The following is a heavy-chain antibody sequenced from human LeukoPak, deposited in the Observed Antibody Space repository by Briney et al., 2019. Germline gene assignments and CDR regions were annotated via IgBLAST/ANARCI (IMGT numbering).Heavy chain of an antibody. Sequence: ASVKVSCKTSGYTFTGYYIHCVRQAPGQGLEWMGWINANSGGTTYAQKFLGRVTMPRETSISTAYMELSRLTSDATATSYCARLGDDSSGYPTLWGQGSLVTVSS. CDR2: INANSGGT. D-gene: IGHD3-22*01. J-gene: IGHJ4*02. V-gene: IGHV1-2*02. CDR3: ARLGDDSSGYPTL. CDR1: GYTFTGYY.